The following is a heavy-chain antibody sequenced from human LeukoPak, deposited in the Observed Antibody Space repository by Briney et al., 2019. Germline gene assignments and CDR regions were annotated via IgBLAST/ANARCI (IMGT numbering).Heavy chain of an antibody. CDR1: GGSISRGDYY. V-gene: IGHV4-30-4*01. D-gene: IGHD3-10*01. CDR3: ARVRIFGELYNYYGMDV. Sequence: PSETLSLTCTVPGGSISRGDYYWSWIRQSPGKGLEWIGYIYYSGGTFYNPSLKSRLTISVDTSKNHFSLKLNSVTAADTAVYYCARVRIFGELYNYYGMDVWGKGTTVTVSS. J-gene: IGHJ6*04. CDR2: IYYSGGT.